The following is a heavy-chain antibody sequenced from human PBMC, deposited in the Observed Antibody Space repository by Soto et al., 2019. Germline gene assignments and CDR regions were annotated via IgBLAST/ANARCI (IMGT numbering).Heavy chain of an antibody. J-gene: IGHJ4*02. CDR1: GFTFNDNP. V-gene: IGHV3-64D*08. CDR2: ISANGDST. D-gene: IGHD5-12*01. Sequence: EVQLVESGGGLVQPGGSLRLSCSASGFTFNDNPMYWVRQAPGKGLEYVSLISANGDSTHYADSVKGRFSISRDNSENTLYLQMSSLRAEDTAVYYGVKGAGWLQDVDYWGQGTLVPVSS. CDR3: VKGAGWLQDVDY.